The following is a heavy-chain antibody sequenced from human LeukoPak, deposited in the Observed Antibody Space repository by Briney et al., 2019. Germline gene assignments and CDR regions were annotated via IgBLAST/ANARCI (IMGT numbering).Heavy chain of an antibody. CDR1: GFTFSSYG. Sequence: GGSLRLSCAASGFTFSSYGMHWVRQAPGKGLEWVAVISYDGSNKYYADSVKGRFTISRDNSKNTLYLQMNSLRAEDTAVYYCAKDRAVAVGPYYMDVWGKGTTVTISS. D-gene: IGHD6-19*01. CDR2: ISYDGSNK. J-gene: IGHJ6*03. V-gene: IGHV3-30*18. CDR3: AKDRAVAVGPYYMDV.